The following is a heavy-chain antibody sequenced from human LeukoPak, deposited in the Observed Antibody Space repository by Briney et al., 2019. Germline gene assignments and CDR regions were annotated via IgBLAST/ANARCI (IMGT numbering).Heavy chain of an antibody. Sequence: ASVKVSCKASGYTFTNYYIHWVRQAPGQGLEWMGMINPSGGSTNYAQKFQGRVTMTRDTSTSTVYMEPSSLRSEDTAIYYCARGGTYYYYGMDVWGQGTTVTVSS. J-gene: IGHJ6*02. V-gene: IGHV1-46*01. D-gene: IGHD1-26*01. CDR3: ARGGTYYYYGMDV. CDR2: INPSGGST. CDR1: GYTFTNYY.